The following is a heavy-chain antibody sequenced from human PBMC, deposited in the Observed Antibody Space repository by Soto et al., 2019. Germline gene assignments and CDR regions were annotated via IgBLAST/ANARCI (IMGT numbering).Heavy chain of an antibody. J-gene: IGHJ6*02. Sequence: QVQLVESGGGVVQPGRSLRLSCAASGFTFSSYGMHWVRQAPGKGLEWVAVISYDGSNKYYADSVKGRFTISRDNSKNTLYLKMNSLRAEDTAVYYCAKDLPTSVTTYCYYYGMDVWGQGTTVTVSS. CDR3: AKDLPTSVTTYCYYYGMDV. CDR1: GFTFSSYG. CDR2: ISYDGSNK. V-gene: IGHV3-30*18. D-gene: IGHD4-17*01.